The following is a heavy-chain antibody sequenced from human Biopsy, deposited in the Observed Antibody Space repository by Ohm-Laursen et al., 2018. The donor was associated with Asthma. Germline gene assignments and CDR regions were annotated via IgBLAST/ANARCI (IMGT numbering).Heavy chain of an antibody. Sequence: SLRLSCAASGFTFGDYWMSWVRQVPGKGLEWVANIKHDGTEKNHVDSVKGRFTISRDNAKNSLYLQMNSLRAEDTAVYYCARTFHFWSPYHAEHYQLWGQGTLVTVPS. V-gene: IGHV3-7*01. CDR1: GFTFGDYW. CDR2: IKHDGTEK. D-gene: IGHD3-3*02. CDR3: ARTFHFWSPYHAEHYQL. J-gene: IGHJ1*01.